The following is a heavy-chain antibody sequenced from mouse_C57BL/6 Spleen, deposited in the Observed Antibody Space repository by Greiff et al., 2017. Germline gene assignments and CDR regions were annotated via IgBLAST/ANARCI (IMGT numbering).Heavy chain of an antibody. CDR3: ARSIYYYGSSDWYFDV. J-gene: IGHJ1*03. D-gene: IGHD1-1*01. CDR2: IYPGDGDT. Sequence: VQLQQSGPELVKPGASVKISCKASGYAFSSSWMNWVKQRPGTGLEWIGRIYPGDGDTNYNGKFKGKATLTADKSSSTAYMQLSSLTSEDSAVYFCARSIYYYGSSDWYFDVWGTGTTVTVSS. CDR1: GYAFSSSW. V-gene: IGHV1-82*01.